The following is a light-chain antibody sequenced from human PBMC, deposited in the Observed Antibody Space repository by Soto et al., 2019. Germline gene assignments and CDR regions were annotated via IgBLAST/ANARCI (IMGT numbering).Light chain of an antibody. V-gene: IGKV1-39*01. Sequence: DIQMTQSPSSLSASVGDRVTITCRASQSISSYLNWYQQKPGKAPKLLIYAASSLQSGVPSRFSGSGSGTAVTLTIRSLQPEDFATDYCQQSYSTLTTFGGGTKVEIK. CDR2: AAS. CDR3: QQSYSTLTT. CDR1: QSISSY. J-gene: IGKJ4*01.